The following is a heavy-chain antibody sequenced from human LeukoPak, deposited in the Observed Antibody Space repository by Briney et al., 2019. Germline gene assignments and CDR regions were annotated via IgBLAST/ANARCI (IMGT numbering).Heavy chain of an antibody. CDR3: SRDVNNTFDY. J-gene: IGHJ4*02. D-gene: IGHD1-14*01. CDR1: GFTFSSYA. Sequence: GGSLRLSCAASGFTFSSYAMTWVRQAAGKGLEWVSTISGFGGSTYYADSVKGRFTISRDNTKNSVFLQMNSLRAEDTAVYYCSRDVNNTFDYWGQGTLVTVSS. V-gene: IGHV3-23*01. CDR2: ISGFGGST.